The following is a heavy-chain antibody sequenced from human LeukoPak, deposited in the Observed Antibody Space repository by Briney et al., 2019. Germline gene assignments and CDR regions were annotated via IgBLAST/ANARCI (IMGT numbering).Heavy chain of an antibody. Sequence: PGGSLRLSCAASGFTFSSYGMTWVRQAPGKGLEWVSSISGGGYTTYYTDSVKGRFTISRDNSKSTLYLQMNSLRAEDTAVYYCAKDYYDSYYFDYWGQGTLVTVSS. D-gene: IGHD3-22*01. CDR3: AKDYYDSYYFDY. V-gene: IGHV3-23*01. J-gene: IGHJ4*02. CDR2: ISGGGYTT. CDR1: GFTFSSYG.